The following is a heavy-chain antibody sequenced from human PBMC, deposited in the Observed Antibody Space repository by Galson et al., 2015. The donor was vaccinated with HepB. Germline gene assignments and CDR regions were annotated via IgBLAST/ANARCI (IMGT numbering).Heavy chain of an antibody. V-gene: IGHV3-30*03. CDR2: ISYDGSNK. Sequence: SLRLSCAASGFTFSSYWMSWVRQASGKGLEWVAVISYDGSNKYYADSVKGRFTISRDNSKNTLYLQMNSLRAEDTAVYYCARELTDIVVVPAAMGYPVYWGQGTLVTVSS. J-gene: IGHJ4*02. D-gene: IGHD2-2*01. CDR1: GFTFSSYW. CDR3: ARELTDIVVVPAAMGYPVY.